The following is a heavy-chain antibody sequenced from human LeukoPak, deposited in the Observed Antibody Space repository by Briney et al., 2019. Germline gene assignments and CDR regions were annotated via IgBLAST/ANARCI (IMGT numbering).Heavy chain of an antibody. V-gene: IGHV3-23*01. D-gene: IGHD6-19*01. CDR1: GFTFSSYG. CDR3: AKGRAVAGIVDY. CDR2: ISGSGGST. Sequence: GGSLRLSCAASGFTFSSYGMHWVRQAPGKGLEWVSAISGSGGSTYYADSVKGRFTISRDNSKNTLYLQMNSLRAEDTAVYYCAKGRAVAGIVDYWGQGTLVTVSS. J-gene: IGHJ4*02.